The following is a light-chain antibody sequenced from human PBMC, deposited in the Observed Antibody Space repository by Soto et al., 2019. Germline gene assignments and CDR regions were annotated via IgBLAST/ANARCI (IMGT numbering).Light chain of an antibody. CDR1: QSISSY. J-gene: IGKJ2*01. CDR2: AAS. CDR3: QQSYSTPRT. V-gene: IGKV1-39*01. Sequence: DNQMTQSPSSLSASVGDRVTITCRASQSISSYLNWYQQKPGKAPKLLIYAASSLQSGVPSRFSGSGSGTDFTLTISSLQPEDFATYYCQQSYSTPRTFGHGTKLEIK.